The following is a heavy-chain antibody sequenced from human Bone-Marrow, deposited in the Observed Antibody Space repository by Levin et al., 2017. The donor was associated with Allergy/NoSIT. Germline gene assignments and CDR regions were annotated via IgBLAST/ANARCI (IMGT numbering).Heavy chain of an antibody. V-gene: IGHV3-30*18. J-gene: IGHJ4*02. CDR1: GFNFNTYG. CDR3: AKDLSPYSNSWDYFDF. Sequence: LSLTCAASGFNFNTYGMHWVRQAPGKGLEWVAVISYVGSNINYADSVKGRFTISRDNSKNTLYLQMNSLRAEDTAVYFCAKDLSPYSNSWDYFDFWGQGTRVTVSS. D-gene: IGHD6-13*01. CDR2: ISYVGSNI.